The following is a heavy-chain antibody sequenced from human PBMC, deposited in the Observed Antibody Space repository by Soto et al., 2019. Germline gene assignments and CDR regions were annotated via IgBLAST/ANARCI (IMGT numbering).Heavy chain of an antibody. Sequence: QVQLVESGVGVVQPGRSLRLSCAASGFTFSRFAMHWVRQAPGKGLEWVAAISYDGSNKYYADSVKGRFTISRDNSKNTLYLQMNSLRAEDTAVYFCAVQWGYWGQGTLVTVSS. CDR1: GFTFSRFA. CDR3: AVQWGY. D-gene: IGHD2-8*01. J-gene: IGHJ4*02. V-gene: IGHV3-30-3*01. CDR2: ISYDGSNK.